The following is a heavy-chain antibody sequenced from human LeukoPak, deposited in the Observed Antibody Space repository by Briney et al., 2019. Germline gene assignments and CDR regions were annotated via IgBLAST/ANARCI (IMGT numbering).Heavy chain of an antibody. J-gene: IGHJ4*02. CDR2: IYYSGST. D-gene: IGHD5/OR15-5a*01. CDR1: GGSISSYY. V-gene: IGHV4-59*01. CDR3: ARHESVYGSTPGFDY. Sequence: SETLSLTCTVSGGSISSYYWSWIRQPPGKGLEWIGYIYYSGSTNYNPSLKSRVTISVDTSKNQFSLKLSSVTAADTAVYYCARHESVYGSTPGFDYWGQGTLVTVSS.